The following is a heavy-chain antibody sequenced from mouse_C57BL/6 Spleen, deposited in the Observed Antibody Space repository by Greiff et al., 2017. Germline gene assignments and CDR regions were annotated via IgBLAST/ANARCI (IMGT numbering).Heavy chain of an antibody. CDR1: GFTFSSYA. CDR2: ISSGGDYI. Sequence: EVKLVESGEGLVKPGGSLKLSCAASGFTFSSYAMSWVRQTPEKRLEWVAYISSGGDYIYYADTVKGRFTISRDNARNTLYLQMSSLKSEDTAMYYCTRGNYYGSPWYFEVWGTGTTVTVSS. CDR3: TRGNYYGSPWYFEV. D-gene: IGHD1-1*01. V-gene: IGHV5-9-1*02. J-gene: IGHJ1*03.